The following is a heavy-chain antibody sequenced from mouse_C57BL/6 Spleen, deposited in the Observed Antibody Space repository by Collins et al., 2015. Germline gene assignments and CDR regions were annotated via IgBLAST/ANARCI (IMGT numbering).Heavy chain of an antibody. CDR3: ARLAQLGAMDY. J-gene: IGHJ4*01. Sequence: EVKLLESGGGLVQPGGSLNLSCAASGFDFSRYWMSWARQAPGKGQEWIGEINPGSSTINYTPSLKDKFIISRDNAKNTLYLQMSKVRSEDTALYYCARLAQLGAMDYWGQGTSVTVSS. D-gene: IGHD3-1*01. CDR2: INPGSSTI. V-gene: IGHV4-2*02. CDR1: GFDFSRYW.